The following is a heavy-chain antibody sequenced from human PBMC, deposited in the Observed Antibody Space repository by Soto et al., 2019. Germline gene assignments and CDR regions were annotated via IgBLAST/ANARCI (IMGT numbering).Heavy chain of an antibody. V-gene: IGHV4-34*01. CDR2: INHSGSA. J-gene: IGHJ5*02. CDR3: ARDRGPSSGYYPYWFDP. CDR1: GESFSGHI. D-gene: IGHD3-22*01. Sequence: SETLSLTCAVYGESFSGHIWTWIRQTPGKGLQWIGQINHSGSASYNPSLKSRVTISVHTSTSTAYMELSSLRSEDTAVYYCARDRGPSSGYYPYWFDPWGQGTLVTVS.